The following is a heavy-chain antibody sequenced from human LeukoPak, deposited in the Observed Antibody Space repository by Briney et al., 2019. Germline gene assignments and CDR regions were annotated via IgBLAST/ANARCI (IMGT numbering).Heavy chain of an antibody. CDR3: AREVGGGSYYAEYFQH. CDR2: INWNGGST. J-gene: IGHJ1*01. D-gene: IGHD1-26*01. CDR1: GFSFSSYW. V-gene: IGHV3-20*04. Sequence: GGSLRLSCAASGFSFSSYWMSWVRQAPGKGLEWVSGINWNGGSTGYADSVKGRFTISRDNAKNSLYLQMNSLRAEDTALYYCAREVGGGSYYAEYFQHWGQGTLVTVSS.